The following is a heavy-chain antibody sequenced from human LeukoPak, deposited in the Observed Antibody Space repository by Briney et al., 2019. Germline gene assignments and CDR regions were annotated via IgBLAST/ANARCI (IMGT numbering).Heavy chain of an antibody. CDR1: GGSISSYH. CDR2: IYHSGST. D-gene: IGHD6-13*01. Sequence: PSETLSLTCTVSGGSISSYHWSWIRQPPGKGLEWIGYIYHSGSTYYNPSLKSRVTISVDRSKNQFSLKLSSVTAADTAVYYCARGVIAAAGTLGAFDIWGQGTMVTVSS. CDR3: ARGVIAAAGTLGAFDI. V-gene: IGHV4-59*01. J-gene: IGHJ3*02.